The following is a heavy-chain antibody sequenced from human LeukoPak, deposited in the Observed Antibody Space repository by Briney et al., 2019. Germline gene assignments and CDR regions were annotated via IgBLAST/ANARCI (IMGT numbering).Heavy chain of an antibody. V-gene: IGHV4-59*01. CDR2: IYYTGST. CDR3: ARRTYYDTLTGYNYWYFDL. CDR1: GVSISDYY. D-gene: IGHD3-9*01. Sequence: SETLSLTCTVSGVSISDYYWSWVRQPPGKGLEWIGYIYYTGSTDYNPSLKSRFTMSVDTSKNQFSLNLRSVTATDTAVYYCARRTYYDTLTGYNYWYFDLWGRGTLVTVSS. J-gene: IGHJ2*01.